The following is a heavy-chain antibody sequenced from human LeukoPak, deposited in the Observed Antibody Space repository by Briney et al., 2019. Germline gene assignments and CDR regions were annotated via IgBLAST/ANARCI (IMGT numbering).Heavy chain of an antibody. CDR1: GGTFSSYA. J-gene: IGHJ4*02. V-gene: IGHV1-69*05. Sequence: SVKVSCKASGGTFSSYATSWVRQAPGQGLKWMGGIIRIFGTANYAQKFQGRVTITTDESTSTAYMELSSLRSEDTAVYYCARAYSSSTTGLFDYWGQGTLVTVSS. D-gene: IGHD6-6*01. CDR2: IIRIFGTA. CDR3: ARAYSSSTTGLFDY.